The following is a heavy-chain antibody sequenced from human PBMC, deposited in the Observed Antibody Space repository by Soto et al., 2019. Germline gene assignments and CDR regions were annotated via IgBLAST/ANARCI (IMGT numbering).Heavy chain of an antibody. CDR2: ISGSGGST. CDR3: AKGPYYDFWSGPRRDYYYGMDV. J-gene: IGHJ6*02. CDR1: GFTFSSYA. Sequence: PGGSLRLSCAASGFTFSSYAMSWVRQAPGKGLEWVSAISGSGGSTYYADSVKGRFTISRDNSKNTLYLQMNSLRAEDTAVYYCAKGPYYDFWSGPRRDYYYGMDVWGQGTTVTVSS. V-gene: IGHV3-23*01. D-gene: IGHD3-3*01.